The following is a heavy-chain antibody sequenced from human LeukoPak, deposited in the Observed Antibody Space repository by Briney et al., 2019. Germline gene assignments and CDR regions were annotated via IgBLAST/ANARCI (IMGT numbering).Heavy chain of an antibody. CDR1: VGTFSSYA. J-gene: IGHJ6*02. CDR3: ARDLSRDYYYYGMDV. CDR2: IIPIFGTA. V-gene: IGHV1-69*13. Sequence: SVKVSCKASVGTFSSYAISWVRQAPGQGLEWMGGIIPIFGTANYAQKFQGRVTITADESTSTAYMGLSSLRSEDTAVYYCARDLSRDYYYYGMDVWGQGTTVTVSS.